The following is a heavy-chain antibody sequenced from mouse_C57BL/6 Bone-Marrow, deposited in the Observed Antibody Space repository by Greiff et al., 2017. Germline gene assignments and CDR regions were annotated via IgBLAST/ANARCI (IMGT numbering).Heavy chain of an antibody. D-gene: IGHD1-1*01. V-gene: IGHV5-16*01. CDR1: GFTFSDYY. CDR2: INHDGSST. Sequence: EVRLVESEGGLVQPGSSMKLSCTASGFTFSDYYMAWVRQVPEKGLEWVANINHDGSSTYYLDSLKSRYILSRDNAKNILYLQMSSLKSEDTATYYCARDDYYGTSYAMDYWGQGTSVTVSS. CDR3: ARDDYYGTSYAMDY. J-gene: IGHJ4*01.